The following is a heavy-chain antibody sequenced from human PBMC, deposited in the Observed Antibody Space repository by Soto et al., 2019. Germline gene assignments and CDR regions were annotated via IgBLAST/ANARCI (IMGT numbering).Heavy chain of an antibody. J-gene: IGHJ4*02. D-gene: IGHD6-13*01. V-gene: IGHV4-34*01. CDR1: GGSFSGYY. CDR2: INHSGST. CDR3: ASSQQLASHYFDY. Sequence: PSETLSLTCAVYGGSFSGYYWSWIRQPPGKGLEWIGEINHSGSTNYNPSLKSRVTISVDTSKNQFSLKLSSVTAADTAVYYCASSQQLASHYFDYWGQGTLVTVSS.